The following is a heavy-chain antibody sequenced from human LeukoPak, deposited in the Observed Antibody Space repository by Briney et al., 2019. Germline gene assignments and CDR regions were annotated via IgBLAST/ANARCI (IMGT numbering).Heavy chain of an antibody. D-gene: IGHD3-9*01. CDR3: ARVNYDILSGYYIPHGFDV. J-gene: IGHJ3*01. CDR1: GYTFINYG. CDR2: ITAYNGNT. Sequence: GASVKVSCKTSGYTFINYGISWVRQAPGQGLEWMGWITAYNGNTKYAQKLQDRVTMTTDTSTSTAYMELRSQRSDDTAVYYCARVNYDILSGYYIPHGFDVWGQGTMVTVSS. V-gene: IGHV1-18*01.